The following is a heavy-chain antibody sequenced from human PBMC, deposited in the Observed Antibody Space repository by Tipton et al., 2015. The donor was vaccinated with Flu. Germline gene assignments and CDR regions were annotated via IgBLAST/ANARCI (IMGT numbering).Heavy chain of an antibody. D-gene: IGHD3-22*01. CDR1: GGTFSSYA. J-gene: IGHJ3*02. V-gene: IGHV1-69*06. CDR2: IIPIFGTA. CDR3: TIYYYDSSGYSLPLYGFDI. Sequence: QVQLVQSGAEVKKPGSSVKVSCKASGGTFSSYAISWVRQAPGQGLEWMGGIIPIFGTANYAQKFQGRVTITADKSTSTAYMELSSLRSEDTAVYYCTIYYYDSSGYSLPLYGFDIWGQGTMVTVSS.